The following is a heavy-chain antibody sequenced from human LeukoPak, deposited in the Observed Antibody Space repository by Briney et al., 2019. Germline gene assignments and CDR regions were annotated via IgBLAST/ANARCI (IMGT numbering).Heavy chain of an antibody. V-gene: IGHV4-38-2*01. Sequence: SETLSLTCAVSGYSISSGYYWGWIRQPPGKGLEWIGSIYHSGSTYYNPSLKSRVTISVDTSKNQFSLKLSSVTAADTAVYYCARLGLMVRGVIISYYYYMDVWGKGTTVTVSS. CDR3: ARLGLMVRGVIISYYYYMDV. J-gene: IGHJ6*03. CDR1: GYSISSGYY. D-gene: IGHD3-10*01. CDR2: IYHSGST.